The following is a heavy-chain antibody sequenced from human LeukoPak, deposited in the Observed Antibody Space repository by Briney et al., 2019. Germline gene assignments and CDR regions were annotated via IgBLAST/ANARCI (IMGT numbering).Heavy chain of an antibody. D-gene: IGHD4-17*01. CDR2: IYPGDSDT. Sequence: GEFLKISCKGSGYNFTSDWIGWVRQMPGRGPEWMGLIYPGDSDTRYSPSFQGQVTISVDKSVTTAYLQWSSLRASDTAIYFCARLGDLYGDYTINDYWGQGTLVSVSS. CDR3: ARLGDLYGDYTINDY. V-gene: IGHV5-51*01. J-gene: IGHJ4*02. CDR1: GYNFTSDW.